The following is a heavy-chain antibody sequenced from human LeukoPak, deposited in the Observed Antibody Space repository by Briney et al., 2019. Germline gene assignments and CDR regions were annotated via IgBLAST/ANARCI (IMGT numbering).Heavy chain of an antibody. CDR1: GYTFTGYY. CDR3: ASPGGDGDYDYFDY. Sequence: ASVKVSCKASGYTFTGYYMHWVRQAPGQRLEWMGWINPNSGGTNYAQKFQGRVTMTRDTSISTAYMELSRLRSDDTAVYYCASPGGDGDYDYFDYWGQGTLVTVSS. D-gene: IGHD4-17*01. J-gene: IGHJ4*02. V-gene: IGHV1-2*02. CDR2: INPNSGGT.